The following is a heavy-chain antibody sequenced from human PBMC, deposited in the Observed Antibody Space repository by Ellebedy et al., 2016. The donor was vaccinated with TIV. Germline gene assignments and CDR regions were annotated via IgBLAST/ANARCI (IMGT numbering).Heavy chain of an antibody. CDR3: TSLGDFWFNTT. CDR2: VSYNGSV. V-gene: IGHV4-4*07. Sequence: SETLSLXXTVSGASVSAYSWTWIRQSAGKGLECIGRVSYNGSVDYNPSLKGRVSVSMDTSKNRVDLKLKSLTVADTAVYYCTSLGDFWFNTTWGQGILVTVSS. CDR1: GASVSAYS. D-gene: IGHD3-3*01. J-gene: IGHJ4*02.